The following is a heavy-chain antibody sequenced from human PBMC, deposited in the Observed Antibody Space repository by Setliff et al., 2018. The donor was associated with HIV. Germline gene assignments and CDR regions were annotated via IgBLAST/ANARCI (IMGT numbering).Heavy chain of an antibody. V-gene: IGHV5-51*01. CDR1: GYKFTSYR. Sequence: GESLKISCKDSGYKFTSYRIGWVRQMPGKGLEWMGFINPSDLETRYRPSFQGQVTMSVDKSISTAFLQWSSLAASDTAVYYCVRDQIGDVKVDGTWGTWGQGTLVTVSS. CDR3: VRDQIGDVKVDGTWGT. CDR2: INPSDLET. J-gene: IGHJ5*02. D-gene: IGHD1-7*01.